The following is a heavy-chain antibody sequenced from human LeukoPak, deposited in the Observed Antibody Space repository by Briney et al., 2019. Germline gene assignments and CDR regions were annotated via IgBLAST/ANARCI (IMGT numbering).Heavy chain of an antibody. Sequence: SETLSLTCAVSGYSISSGYYWGWIRQPPGKGLEWIGSIYHSGSTYYNPSLKSRVNISVDASKKQFSLKLSSVTAEDTAVYYCARHRGYSGYDSPFGYWGQGTLVTVSS. D-gene: IGHD5-12*01. CDR2: IYHSGST. CDR1: GYSISSGYY. CDR3: ARHRGYSGYDSPFGY. J-gene: IGHJ4*02. V-gene: IGHV4-38-2*01.